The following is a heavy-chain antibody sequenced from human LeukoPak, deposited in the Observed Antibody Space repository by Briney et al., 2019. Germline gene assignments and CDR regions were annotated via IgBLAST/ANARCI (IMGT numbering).Heavy chain of an antibody. D-gene: IGHD3-22*01. J-gene: IGHJ4*02. Sequence: GGSLRLSCAASGFTFSSYSMNWVRQAPGKGLEWVSSISSSSSYIYYADSVKGRFTISRDNAKNSLYLQMNSLRAEDTALYYCAKGSDSNYYFDYWGQGTLVTVSS. CDR2: ISSSSSYI. V-gene: IGHV3-21*04. CDR3: AKGSDSNYYFDY. CDR1: GFTFSSYS.